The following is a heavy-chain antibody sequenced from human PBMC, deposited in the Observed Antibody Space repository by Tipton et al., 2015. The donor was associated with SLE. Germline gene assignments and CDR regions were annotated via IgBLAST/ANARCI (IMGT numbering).Heavy chain of an antibody. CDR2: LYYSGNT. Sequence: TLSLTCTVSGGSIRSSRHFWGWIRQPPGKGLEWIGVLYYSGNTYYNPSLKSPVTPSIDTSKNQFSLKMRSVTAADTAVYYCARAGGGDSNWFDPWGQGTLVTVSS. CDR3: ARAGGGDSNWFDP. V-gene: IGHV4-39*07. CDR1: GGSIRSSRHF. J-gene: IGHJ5*02. D-gene: IGHD2-21*01.